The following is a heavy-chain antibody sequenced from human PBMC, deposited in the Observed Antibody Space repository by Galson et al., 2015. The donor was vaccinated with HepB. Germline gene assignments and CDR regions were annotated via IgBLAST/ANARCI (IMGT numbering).Heavy chain of an antibody. CDR2: IGVRGTT. CDR1: GFTFSRLG. Sequence: SLRLSCAASGFTFSRLGMTWVRQAPGQGLECVSAIGVRGTTDYSDSVKGRFIISRDNSKNMLYLQINNLRAEDTAVYYCAKGTTDIDYWGQGTLVTVSS. J-gene: IGHJ4*02. D-gene: IGHD1-1*01. CDR3: AKGTTDIDY. V-gene: IGHV3-23*01.